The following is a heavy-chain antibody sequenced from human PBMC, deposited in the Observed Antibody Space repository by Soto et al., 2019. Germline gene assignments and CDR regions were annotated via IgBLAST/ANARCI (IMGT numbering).Heavy chain of an antibody. J-gene: IGHJ4*02. D-gene: IGHD7-27*01. CDR2: INHSGST. Sequence: KPSETLSLTCAVYGGSFSAYYWSWIRQPPGKGLEWIGEINHSGSTTYNPSLKSRVTISVDRSKNQFSLKLSSVTAADTALYYCARGVGSAGVDYWGQGTLVTVSS. CDR3: ARGVGSAGVDY. CDR1: GGSFSAYY. V-gene: IGHV4-34*01.